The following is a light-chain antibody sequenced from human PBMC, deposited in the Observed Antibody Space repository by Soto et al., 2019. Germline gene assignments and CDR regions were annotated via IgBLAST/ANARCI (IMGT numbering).Light chain of an antibody. CDR2: GAS. CDR1: RDISFY. CDR3: QKYNTAPRT. Sequence: DIQMTQSPSSLSASVGDRVTITCRASRDISFYLAWYQQKPGKVPSLLIYGASTLQSGVPSRFSGSGSGTDFTLTISSLLPEDVATYYCQKYNTAPRTFGQGTKVEI. V-gene: IGKV1-27*01. J-gene: IGKJ1*01.